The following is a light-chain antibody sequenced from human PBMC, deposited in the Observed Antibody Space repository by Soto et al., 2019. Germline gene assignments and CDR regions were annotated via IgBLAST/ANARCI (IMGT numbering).Light chain of an antibody. CDR1: QSVSSY. V-gene: IGKV3-11*01. J-gene: IGKJ5*01. Sequence: EIVLTQSPATLSLSPGERATLSCSASQSVSSYLAWYQQKPGQAPRLLIYEASNRATGIPARFSGSGSGTDFTLTISSLEPEDFAVYYCQQRSNWPTLTFGQGTRLYIK. CDR2: EAS. CDR3: QQRSNWPTLT.